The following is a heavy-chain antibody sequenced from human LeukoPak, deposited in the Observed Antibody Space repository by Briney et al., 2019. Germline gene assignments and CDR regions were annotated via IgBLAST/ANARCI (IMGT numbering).Heavy chain of an antibody. V-gene: IGHV3-30*04. CDR1: GFTFSSYA. CDR3: ARDACSSTSCKYGMDV. J-gene: IGHJ6*04. D-gene: IGHD2-2*01. Sequence: GGSLRLSCAASGFTFSSYAMHWVRQAPGKGLEWVAVISYDGSNKYYADSVKGRFTISRDNSKNTLYLQMNSLRAEDTAVYHCARDACSSTSCKYGMDVWGKGTTVTVSS. CDR2: ISYDGSNK.